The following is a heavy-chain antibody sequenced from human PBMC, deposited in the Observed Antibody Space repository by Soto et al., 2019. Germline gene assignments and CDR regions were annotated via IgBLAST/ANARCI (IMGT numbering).Heavy chain of an antibody. CDR3: ARLYCSSSSCYSVGDFGI. Sequence: LRVSCAASGFTFSSYGMHWVRQAPGKGLEWVTLIWFDGSDKYYVDSVKGRFTISRDNSKNTVHLQMNSLRVEDTAVYYCARLYCSSSSCYSVGDFGIRGQGKVVPVSS. CDR1: GFTFSSYG. D-gene: IGHD2-2*01. J-gene: IGHJ3*02. V-gene: IGHV3-33*01. CDR2: IWFDGSDK.